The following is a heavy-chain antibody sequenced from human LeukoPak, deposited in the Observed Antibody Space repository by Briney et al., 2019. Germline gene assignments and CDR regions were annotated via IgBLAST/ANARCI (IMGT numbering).Heavy chain of an antibody. Sequence: TSQTLSLTCTVSGGCISSGGYYWSWIRQHPGKGLEWIGYVYYSGSTYYNPSLKSRVTISVDTSKNQFSLKLSSVTAADTAVYYSARDAQLSGSGSYGPFDYWGQGTLVTVSS. V-gene: IGHV4-31*03. CDR3: ARDAQLSGSGSYGPFDY. D-gene: IGHD3-10*01. CDR1: GGCISSGGYY. J-gene: IGHJ4*02. CDR2: VYYSGST.